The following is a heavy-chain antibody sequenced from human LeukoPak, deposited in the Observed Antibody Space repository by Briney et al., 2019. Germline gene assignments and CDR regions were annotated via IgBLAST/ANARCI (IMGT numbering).Heavy chain of an antibody. Sequence: SEILSLTCAVYGGSFSGYYWSWIRQPPGKGLEWIGEINHSGSTNYNPSLKSRVTISVDTSENQFSLKLSSVTAADTAVYYCARGMTHGYFDLWGRGTLVTVSS. CDR2: INHSGST. CDR3: ARGMTHGYFDL. J-gene: IGHJ2*01. CDR1: GGSFSGYY. V-gene: IGHV4-34*01.